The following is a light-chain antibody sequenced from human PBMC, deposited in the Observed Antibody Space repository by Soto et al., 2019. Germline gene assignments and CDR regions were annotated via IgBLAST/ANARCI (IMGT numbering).Light chain of an antibody. V-gene: IGKV1-5*03. J-gene: IGKJ1*01. CDR3: QQYSSYSWT. Sequence: DIQMTQSPSTLSASVGDRVTITCRASQSITIWLAWYQQKPGKAPNLLIYKASILESGVPSRFSGSGSGTEFTLTINSLQTDDFASYYCQQYSSYSWTFGQGPKVGIK. CDR2: KAS. CDR1: QSITIW.